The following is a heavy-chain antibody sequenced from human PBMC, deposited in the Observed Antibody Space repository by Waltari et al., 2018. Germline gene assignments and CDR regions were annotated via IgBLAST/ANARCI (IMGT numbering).Heavy chain of an antibody. Sequence: EVQLVESGGGLVKPGGSLRLSCAASGFTFSSYSMNWVRQAPGKGLEWVSSISSSSSYRYYADSVKGRFTISRDNAKNSLYLQMNSLRAEDTAVYYCARGNSRPLDYWGQGTLVTVSS. D-gene: IGHD6-13*01. CDR2: ISSSSSYR. CDR1: GFTFSSYS. V-gene: IGHV3-21*01. J-gene: IGHJ4*02. CDR3: ARGNSRPLDY.